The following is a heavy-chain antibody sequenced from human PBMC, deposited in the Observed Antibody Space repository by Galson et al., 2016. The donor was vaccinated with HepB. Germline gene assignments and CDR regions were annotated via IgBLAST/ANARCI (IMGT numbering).Heavy chain of an antibody. CDR1: GDSISSSTYY. D-gene: IGHD6-13*01. CDR3: ARGLFRFSSSWYDAFDI. Sequence: TLSLTCTVSGDSISSSTYYRAWIRQPPGKGLEWIGSMYYGGSTYYNPSLKSRVTISEDTSKNQFSLKLISVTAADTAVYYCARGLFRFSSSWYDAFDIWGQGTMVTVSS. CDR2: MYYGGST. J-gene: IGHJ3*02. V-gene: IGHV4-39*07.